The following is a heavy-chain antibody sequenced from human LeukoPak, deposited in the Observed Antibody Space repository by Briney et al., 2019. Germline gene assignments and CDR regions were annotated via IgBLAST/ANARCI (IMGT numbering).Heavy chain of an antibody. J-gene: IGHJ4*02. CDR3: ARYRPLLKYYFDY. D-gene: IGHD2-15*01. Sequence: SETLSLTCAVSGGSISSGGYSWSWIRQPPGKGLEWIGYIYHSGSTNYNPSLKSRVTISVDTSKNQFSLKLSSVTAADTAVHYCARYRPLLKYYFDYWGQGTLVTVSS. CDR1: GGSISSGGYS. V-gene: IGHV4-30-2*01. CDR2: IYHSGST.